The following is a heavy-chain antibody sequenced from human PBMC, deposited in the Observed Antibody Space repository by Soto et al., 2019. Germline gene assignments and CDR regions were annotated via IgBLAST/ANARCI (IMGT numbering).Heavy chain of an antibody. CDR1: GYAFSSYW. V-gene: IGHV5-51*01. Sequence: GESLKISCQGSGYAFSSYWIAWVRQMPGKGLEWMGIIYPGDSDTRYSPSFQGQVTISVDKSITTAYLQWSSLKASDTAMYYCARGYCTATICDPWFDPWGQGTLVTVTS. D-gene: IGHD2-8*02. CDR3: ARGYCTATICDPWFDP. CDR2: IYPGDSDT. J-gene: IGHJ5*02.